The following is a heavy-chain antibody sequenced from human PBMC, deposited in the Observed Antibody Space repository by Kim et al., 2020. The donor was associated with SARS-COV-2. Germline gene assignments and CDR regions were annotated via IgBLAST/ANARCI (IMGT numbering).Heavy chain of an antibody. CDR1: GFTFSTYW. D-gene: IGHD6-13*01. V-gene: IGHV3-74*01. CDR3: ARDTRDSSSWYFRGYYYYGMDV. J-gene: IGHJ6*02. Sequence: GGSLRLSCAASGFTFSTYWMHWVRQAPGKGLVWVSRINSDGSSTSYADSVKGRFTISRDNAKNTLYLQKNSLRAEDTAVYYCARDTRDSSSWYFRGYYYYGMDVWGQGTTVTVSS. CDR2: INSDGSST.